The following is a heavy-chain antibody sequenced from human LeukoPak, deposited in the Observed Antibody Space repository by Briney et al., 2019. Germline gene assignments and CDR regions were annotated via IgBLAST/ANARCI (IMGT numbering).Heavy chain of an antibody. V-gene: IGHV3-49*03. Sequence: GRSLRLSCTGSGFTFGDYAMTWFRQAPGKGLEWVGFIRSKGYGGTTEYAASVKGRFTIPRDDSKGIAYLQMNSLKTEDTAVYYCTRRKTFDFWGQGTLVTVSS. CDR3: TRRKTFDF. J-gene: IGHJ4*02. CDR1: GFTFGDYA. CDR2: IRSKGYGGTT.